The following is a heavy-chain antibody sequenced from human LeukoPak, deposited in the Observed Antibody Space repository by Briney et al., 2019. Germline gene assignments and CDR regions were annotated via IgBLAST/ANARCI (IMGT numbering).Heavy chain of an antibody. CDR1: GGSINSYY. V-gene: IGHV4-59*08. CDR3: ARQYCSSSSCYSYSGMDV. Sequence: SETLSLTCTVSGGSINSYYWSWLRQPPGKGLEWIGDIYYSGSTNNNPSLKSRVTISVDTSKNQFSLKLSSVTAADTAVYYCARQYCSSSSCYSYSGMDVWGQGTTVTVSS. CDR2: IYYSGST. J-gene: IGHJ6*02. D-gene: IGHD2-2*01.